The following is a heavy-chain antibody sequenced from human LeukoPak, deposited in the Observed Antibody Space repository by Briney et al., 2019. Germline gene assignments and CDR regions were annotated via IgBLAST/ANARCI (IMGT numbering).Heavy chain of an antibody. CDR1: GDSISSSSYY. CDR2: LSYSRST. CDR3: AGAILRSDAFDI. D-gene: IGHD3-3*01. Sequence: SETLSLTCTVSGDSISSSSYYWGWIRQPPGKGLEWIGSLSYSRSTYYNPSLKSRVTMSIDTSKTQFSLKLTSVTAADTAVYYCAGAILRSDAFDIWGQGTMVTVSS. V-gene: IGHV4-39*01. J-gene: IGHJ3*02.